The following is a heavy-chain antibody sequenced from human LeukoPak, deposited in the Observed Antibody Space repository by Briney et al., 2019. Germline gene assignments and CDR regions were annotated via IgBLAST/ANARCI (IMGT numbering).Heavy chain of an antibody. CDR2: IKSKTDGGTT. D-gene: IGHD3-10*01. J-gene: IGHJ3*02. CDR1: GFTFSNAW. CDR3: TTGLAPIEVLWFGELTQNDAFDI. V-gene: IGHV3-15*01. Sequence: GGSLRLSCAASGFTFSNAWMSWVRQAPGKGLEWVGRIKSKTDGGTTDYAAPVKGRFTISRDDSKNTLYLQMNSLKTEDTAVYYCTTGLAPIEVLWFGELTQNDAFDIWGQGAMVTVSS.